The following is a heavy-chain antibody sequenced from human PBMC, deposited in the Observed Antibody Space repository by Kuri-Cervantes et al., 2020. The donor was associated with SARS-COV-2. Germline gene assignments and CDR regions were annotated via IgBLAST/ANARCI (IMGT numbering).Heavy chain of an antibody. D-gene: IGHD3-22*01. V-gene: IGHV3-64*01. Sequence: LSLTCAASGFTFSSYAMHWVRQAPGKGLEYVSAISSNGGSTYYANSVKGRFTISRDNSKNTLYLQMGSLGAEDMAVYYCAIPLIVVVIVGGSGKPNWFDPWGQGTLVTVSS. CDR3: AIPLIVVVIVGGSGKPNWFDP. CDR2: ISSNGGST. J-gene: IGHJ5*02. CDR1: GFTFSSYA.